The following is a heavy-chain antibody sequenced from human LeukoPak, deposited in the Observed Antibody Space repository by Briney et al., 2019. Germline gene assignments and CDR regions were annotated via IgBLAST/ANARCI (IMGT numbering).Heavy chain of an antibody. CDR1: GFTFSSYA. CDR3: ARMVYDVLPEEYYDY. J-gene: IGHJ4*02. V-gene: IGHV3-7*01. D-gene: IGHD3-9*01. CDR2: IKQDGNEK. Sequence: GGSLRLSCAASGFTFSSYAMSWVRQAPGKGLEWVASIKQDGNEKYYVDSVKGRFTISRDNARNSLYLQMNSLRAEDTAVYYCARMVYDVLPEEYYDYWGQGTLVTVSS.